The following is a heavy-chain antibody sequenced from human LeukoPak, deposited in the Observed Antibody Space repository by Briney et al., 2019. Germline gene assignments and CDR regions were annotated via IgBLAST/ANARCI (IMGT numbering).Heavy chain of an antibody. CDR1: GFTFSSYA. D-gene: IGHD3-22*01. CDR3: AKGSYYDSSGSFYFDY. CDR2: ISGSGGST. Sequence: GGSLRLSCAASGFTFSSYAMSWVRQAPGKGLEWVSAISGSGGSTYYADSVKGRFTISRDNSKNTLYLQMDSLRAEDTAVYYCAKGSYYDSSGSFYFDYWGQGTLVTVSS. V-gene: IGHV3-23*01. J-gene: IGHJ4*02.